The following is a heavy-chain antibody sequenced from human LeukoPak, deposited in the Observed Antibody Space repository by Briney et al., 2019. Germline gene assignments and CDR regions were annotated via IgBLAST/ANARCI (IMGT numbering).Heavy chain of an antibody. V-gene: IGHV3-74*01. D-gene: IGHD7-27*01. CDR2: INIEGSIT. CDR1: GFSLSNYW. CDR3: VRTLGDA. J-gene: IGHJ5*02. Sequence: GSLRLSCAASGFSLSNYWMHWVRQAPGKGLVWVARINIEGSITTYADSVKGRFTISRDNAKNTLYLQMNSLRAEDTAVYYCVRTLGDAWGQGTLVTVSS.